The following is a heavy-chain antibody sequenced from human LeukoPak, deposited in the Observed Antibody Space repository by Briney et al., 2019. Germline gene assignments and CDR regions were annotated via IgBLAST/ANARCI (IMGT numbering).Heavy chain of an antibody. V-gene: IGHV1-2*02. Sequence: ASVKVSCKASGYTFTGYYMHWVRQAPGQGLEWMGWINPNSGGTNYAQKFQGRVTMTRDTSISTAYMELSRLRSEDTAVYYCARANYYGSGSYLDWFDPWGQGTLVTVSS. J-gene: IGHJ5*02. D-gene: IGHD3-10*01. CDR1: GYTFTGYY. CDR3: ARANYYGSGSYLDWFDP. CDR2: INPNSGGT.